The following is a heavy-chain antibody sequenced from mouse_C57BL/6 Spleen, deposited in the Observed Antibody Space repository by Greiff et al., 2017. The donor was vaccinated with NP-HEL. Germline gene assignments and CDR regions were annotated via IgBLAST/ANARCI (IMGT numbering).Heavy chain of an antibody. CDR1: GYTFTSYW. CDR3: ARRDYDYDGFDY. D-gene: IGHD2-4*01. Sequence: QVQLQQPGAELVKPGASVKLSCKASGYTFTSYWMHWVKQRPGQGLVWIGMIHPNSGSTNYNEKFKSKATLTVDKSSSTAYMQLSSLTSEDSAVYYCARRDYDYDGFDYWGQGTTLTVSS. V-gene: IGHV1-64*01. J-gene: IGHJ2*01. CDR2: IHPNSGST.